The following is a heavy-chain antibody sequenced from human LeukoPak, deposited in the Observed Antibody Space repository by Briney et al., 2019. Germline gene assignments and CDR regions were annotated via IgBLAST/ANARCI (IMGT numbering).Heavy chain of an antibody. CDR2: FDRKNGDT. CDR3: ATGVFCATTTCPGYQHYYYFMDV. Sequence: GASVKVSCKVSGFTLADLSMHWVRQAPGKGLEWVGGFDRKNGDTIYAQRFGGRVTLTEDTSTGTAYMDLSSLSADDTAVYYCATGVFCATTTCPGYQHYYYFMDVWGKGTTVTVSS. D-gene: IGHD2-2*01. J-gene: IGHJ6*03. CDR1: GFTLADLS. V-gene: IGHV1-24*01.